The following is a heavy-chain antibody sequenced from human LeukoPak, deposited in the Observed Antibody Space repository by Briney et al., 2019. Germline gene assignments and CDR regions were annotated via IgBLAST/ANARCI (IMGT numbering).Heavy chain of an antibody. Sequence: PGRSLRLSCAASGFTFSSYGMHWVRQAPGKGLEWVAVISYDGSNKYYADSVKGRFTISRDNSKNTLYLQMNSLRAEDTAVYYCAEEGGYYDILSNPYYFDYWGQGTLVTVSS. J-gene: IGHJ4*02. D-gene: IGHD3-9*01. CDR2: ISYDGSNK. V-gene: IGHV3-30*18. CDR3: AEEGGYYDILSNPYYFDY. CDR1: GFTFSSYG.